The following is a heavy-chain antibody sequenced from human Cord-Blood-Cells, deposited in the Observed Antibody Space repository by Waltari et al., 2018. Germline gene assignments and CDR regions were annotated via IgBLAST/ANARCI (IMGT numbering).Heavy chain of an antibody. Sequence: QVQLVQSGAEVKKPGAPVKVSCKAHGYTFTGYHMNWVRQAPGQGLEWMGWINPNSGGTNYAQKFQGRVTMTRDTSISTVYMELSRLRSDDTAVYYCARDLKGPRPYDYWGQGTLVTVSS. J-gene: IGHJ4*02. CDR2: INPNSGGT. V-gene: IGHV1-2*02. CDR3: ARDLKGPRPYDY. CDR1: GYTFTGYH.